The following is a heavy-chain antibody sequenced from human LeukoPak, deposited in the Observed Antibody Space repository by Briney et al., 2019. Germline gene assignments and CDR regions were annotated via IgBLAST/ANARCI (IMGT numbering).Heavy chain of an antibody. Sequence: ASVKASCKASGYTFTNYYMHWVRQAPGQGLEWMGIINPSGASASYAQKFQGRVTMTRDTSTSTVYMELSSLRSEDTAVYYCARARVVVTATPSDYWGQGTLVTVSS. V-gene: IGHV1-46*01. D-gene: IGHD2-21*02. CDR2: INPSGASA. J-gene: IGHJ4*02. CDR3: ARARVVVTATPSDY. CDR1: GYTFTNYY.